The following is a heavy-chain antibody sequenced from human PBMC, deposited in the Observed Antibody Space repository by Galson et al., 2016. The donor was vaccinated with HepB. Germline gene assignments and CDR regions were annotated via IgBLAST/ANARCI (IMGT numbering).Heavy chain of an antibody. J-gene: IGHJ5*02. Sequence: SETLSLTCGVSGGSFNAYYWSWIRQSPGKGLEWIGEINHSGFSKYNPSLKSRVTISVDTSKTQFSLKLTSMTAADTAVYYFARVVVAATNWFDTWGQGSQVTVSA. CDR3: ARVVVAATNWFDT. V-gene: IGHV4-34*01. CDR1: GGSFNAYY. CDR2: INHSGFS. D-gene: IGHD2-15*01.